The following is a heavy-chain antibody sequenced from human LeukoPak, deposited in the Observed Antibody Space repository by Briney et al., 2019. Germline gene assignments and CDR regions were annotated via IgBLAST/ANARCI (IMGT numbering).Heavy chain of an antibody. V-gene: IGHV4-39*01. J-gene: IGHJ4*02. CDR2: IYYSGST. CDR1: GGSISSSSYS. D-gene: IGHD2-2*01. Sequence: SETLSLTCTVSGGSISSSSYSWGWIRQPPGKGLEWIGSIYYSGSTYYNPSLKSRVTISVDTSKNQFSLKLSSVTAADTAVYYCARGDLGYCSSTSCYPLDYWGQGTLVTVSS. CDR3: ARGDLGYCSSTSCYPLDY.